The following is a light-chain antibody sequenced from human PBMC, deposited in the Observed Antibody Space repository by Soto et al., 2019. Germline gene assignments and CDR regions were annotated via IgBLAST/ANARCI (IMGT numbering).Light chain of an antibody. Sequence: DIQMTQSPSTLSASVGDTVTITCRASQSINTWLAWYQQKPGKAPKALIYKASTLESGVPSRFSGSGSGTEFTLTISGLQPDDFVTYYCQQYHTYSTFGGGTKVEIK. V-gene: IGKV1-5*03. J-gene: IGKJ4*01. CDR3: QQYHTYST. CDR2: KAS. CDR1: QSINTW.